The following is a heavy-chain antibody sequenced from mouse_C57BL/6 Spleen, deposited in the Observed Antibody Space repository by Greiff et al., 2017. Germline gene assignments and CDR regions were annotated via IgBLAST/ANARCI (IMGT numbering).Heavy chain of an antibody. CDR1: GYTFTDYY. CDR2: IYPGSGNT. V-gene: IGHV1-76*01. Sequence: VQLQQSGAELVRPGASVKLSCKASGYTFTDYYINWVKQRPGQGLEWIARIYPGSGNTYYNEKFKGKATLTAEKSSSTAYMQLSSLTSEDSAVYFCAKGEYGTFAYWGQGTLVTVSA. D-gene: IGHD2-1*01. J-gene: IGHJ3*01. CDR3: AKGEYGTFAY.